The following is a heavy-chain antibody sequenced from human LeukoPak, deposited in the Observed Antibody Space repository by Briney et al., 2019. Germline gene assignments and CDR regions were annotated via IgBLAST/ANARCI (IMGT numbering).Heavy chain of an antibody. CDR3: ARLKVAAGSNFDY. CDR2: IKQDESER. CDR1: GFTFSNYW. J-gene: IGHJ4*02. D-gene: IGHD6-13*01. V-gene: IGHV3-7*03. Sequence: GGSLRLSCAASGFTFSNYWMSWVRQAPGKGLEWVANIKQDESERYYVDSVKGRFTISRDNAQDSLYLQMNSLRAEDTALYYCARLKVAAGSNFDYWGQGTLVTVSS.